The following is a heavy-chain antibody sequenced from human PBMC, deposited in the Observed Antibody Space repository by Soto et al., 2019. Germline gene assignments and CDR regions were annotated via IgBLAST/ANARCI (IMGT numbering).Heavy chain of an antibody. J-gene: IGHJ3*02. D-gene: IGHD2-15*01. CDR1: GFTFSSYG. V-gene: IGHV3-30*18. CDR3: AKDEYCSGGSCYSSAFDI. Sequence: GGSLRLSCAASGFTFSSYGMHWVRQAPGKGLEWVAVISYDGSNKYYADSVKGRFTISRDNSKNTLYLQMNSLRAEDTAVYYCAKDEYCSGGSCYSSAFDIWGQGTMVTVSS. CDR2: ISYDGSNK.